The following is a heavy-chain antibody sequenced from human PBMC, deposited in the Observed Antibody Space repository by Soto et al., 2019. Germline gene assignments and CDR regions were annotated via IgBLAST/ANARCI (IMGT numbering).Heavy chain of an antibody. CDR1: GYTFTGYY. J-gene: IGHJ4*02. V-gene: IGHV1-2*04. CDR2: ISPNSGGT. Sequence: GASVKVSCKASGYTFTGYYMHWVRQALGQGLEWMGWISPNSGGTNYAQKFQGWVTMTRDTSISTAYMELSRLRSDDTAVYYCARVPCSSTSCPFDYWGQGTLVTVSS. CDR3: ARVPCSSTSCPFDY. D-gene: IGHD2-2*01.